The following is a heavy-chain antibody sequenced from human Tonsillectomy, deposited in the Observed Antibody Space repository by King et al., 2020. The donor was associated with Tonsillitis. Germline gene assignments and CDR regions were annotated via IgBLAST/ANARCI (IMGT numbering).Heavy chain of an antibody. V-gene: IGHV3-30-3*01. CDR2: ISYDGSNK. CDR3: ARDHWYSTGWQVRNYYYMDV. Sequence: QLVQSGGGVVQPGRSLRLSCAASGFTFSSYAMHWVRQAPGQGLEWVALISYDGSNKYYADSVKGRFTISRDNSKNTLYLQMNSLRAEDTAVYYCARDHWYSTGWQVRNYYYMDVWGKGTTVTVSS. CDR1: GFTFSSYA. J-gene: IGHJ6*03. D-gene: IGHD6-19*01.